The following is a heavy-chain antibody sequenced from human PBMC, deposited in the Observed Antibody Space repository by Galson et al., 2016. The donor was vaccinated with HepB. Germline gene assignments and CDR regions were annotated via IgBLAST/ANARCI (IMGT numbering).Heavy chain of an antibody. CDR1: GFTFNTYS. CDR3: ARDLRGMIRFFDWSTHFDS. J-gene: IGHJ4*02. Sequence: SLRLSCAASGFTFNTYSMNWVRQAPGKGLERVSSISGTSTYIYYADSVKGRFTISRENAKNSLYLQMSNVRAEDTAVYYCARDLRGMIRFFDWSTHFDSWGQGTLVTVSS. CDR2: ISGTSTYI. D-gene: IGHD3-9*01. V-gene: IGHV3-21*01.